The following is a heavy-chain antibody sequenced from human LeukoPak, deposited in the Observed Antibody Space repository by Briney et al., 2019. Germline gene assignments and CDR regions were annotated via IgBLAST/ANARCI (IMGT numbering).Heavy chain of an antibody. CDR3: AREGYDILTGDCYYGMDV. J-gene: IGHJ6*02. CDR1: GYTFTGYY. CDR2: INPNSGGT. Sequence: ASVKVSCKASGYTFTGYYMHWVRQAPGQGLEWMGRINPNSGGTNYAQKFQGRVTMTRDTSISTAYMELSRLRSDDTAVYYCAREGYDILTGDCYYGMDVWGQGTTVTVSS. D-gene: IGHD3-9*01. V-gene: IGHV1-2*06.